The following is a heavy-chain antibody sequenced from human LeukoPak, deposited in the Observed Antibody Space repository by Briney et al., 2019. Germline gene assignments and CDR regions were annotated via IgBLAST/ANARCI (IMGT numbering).Heavy chain of an antibody. D-gene: IGHD6-6*01. V-gene: IGHV4-61*02. CDR3: ARGPTRQYFDS. J-gene: IGHJ4*02. CDR2: IYTSGRT. Sequence: PSETLSLTCTVSGGSISSGSYYWNWIRQPAGKGLEWIGRIYTSGRTIYNPSLKSRVTISVDTSKNQFSLNLSSVTAADTAMYYCARGPTRQYFDSWGQGTLVTVSS. CDR1: GGSISSGSYY.